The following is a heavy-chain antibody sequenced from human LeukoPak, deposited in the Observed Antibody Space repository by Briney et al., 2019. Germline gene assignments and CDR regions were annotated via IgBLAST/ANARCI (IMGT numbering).Heavy chain of an antibody. D-gene: IGHD3-3*01. CDR1: GFTFSSAW. CDR3: TTESQSTYYDFWSGYYTGDY. V-gene: IGHV3-15*01. CDR2: IKSKTDGGTT. J-gene: IGHJ4*02. Sequence: GGSLRLSCAASGFTFSSAWMSWVRQAPGKGLEWVGRIKSKTDGGTTDYAAPVKGRFTISRDDSKNTLYLQMNSLKTGDTAVYYCTTESQSTYYDFWSGYYTGDYWGQGTLVTVSS.